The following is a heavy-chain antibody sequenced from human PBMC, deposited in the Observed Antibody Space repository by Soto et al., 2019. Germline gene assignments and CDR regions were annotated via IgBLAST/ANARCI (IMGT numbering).Heavy chain of an antibody. CDR3: AHIGDTDYLKHTLDY. CDR2: TYWNDDK. CDR1: GFSVSTTGVG. D-gene: IGHD4-17*01. Sequence: QITLKESGPTLVKPTATLTLTCTFSGFSVSTTGVGVGWVRQPPGKTLEFLAGTYWNDDKRYSPSLRNGLSITKDASGNQVVLKTPDMDPVDTATYYCAHIGDTDYLKHTLDYWGQGTPVTVSP. V-gene: IGHV2-5*01. J-gene: IGHJ4*02.